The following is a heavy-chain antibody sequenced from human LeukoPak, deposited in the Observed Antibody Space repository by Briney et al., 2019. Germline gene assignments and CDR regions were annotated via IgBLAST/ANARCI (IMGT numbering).Heavy chain of an antibody. CDR1: GYTFTSYG. Sequence: ASVKVSCKASGYTFTSYGISWVRQAPGQGLEWMGWISAYNGNTNYAQKLQGRVTMTTDTSTSTAYMELRSLRSDDTAVYYCARDLERYGSGSYRPVDFDYWGQGTLVTVSS. J-gene: IGHJ4*02. CDR3: ARDLERYGSGSYRPVDFDY. CDR2: ISAYNGNT. V-gene: IGHV1-18*01. D-gene: IGHD3-10*01.